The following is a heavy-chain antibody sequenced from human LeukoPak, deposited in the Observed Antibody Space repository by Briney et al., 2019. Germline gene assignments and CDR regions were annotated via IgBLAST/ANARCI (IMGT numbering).Heavy chain of an antibody. J-gene: IGHJ4*02. Sequence: GGSLRLSCAASGFTFSIYGMHWVRQAPGKGLEWVAFIRYDGSNKYYADSVKGRFTISRDNSKNTLYLQMNSLRAEDTAVYYCANILSGSYPIDYWGQGTLVTVSS. D-gene: IGHD1-26*01. V-gene: IGHV3-30*02. CDR1: GFTFSIYG. CDR3: ANILSGSYPIDY. CDR2: IRYDGSNK.